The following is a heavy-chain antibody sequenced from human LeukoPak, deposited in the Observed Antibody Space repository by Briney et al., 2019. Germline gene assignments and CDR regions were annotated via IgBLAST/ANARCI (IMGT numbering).Heavy chain of an antibody. V-gene: IGHV4-30-4*01. CDR3: ARDQSDRLGVISFDY. CDR2: IYYSGST. Sequence: SETLSLTCTVSGGSISSGDYYWSWIRQPPGKGLEWIGYIYYSGSTYYNPSLKSRVTISVDTSKNQFSLKLSSVTAADTAVYYCARDQSDRLGVISFDYWGQGTLVNVSS. J-gene: IGHJ4*02. CDR1: GGSISSGDYY. D-gene: IGHD3-10*01.